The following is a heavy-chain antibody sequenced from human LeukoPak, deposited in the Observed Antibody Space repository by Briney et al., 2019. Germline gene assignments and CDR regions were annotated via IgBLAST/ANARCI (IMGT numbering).Heavy chain of an antibody. J-gene: IGHJ4*02. CDR3: ARAEGYGGELDS. V-gene: IGHV3-23*01. CDR1: GFTFSSYG. D-gene: IGHD4-23*01. CDR2: ISGSGDGT. Sequence: GGTLRLSCVASGFTFSSYGMSWVRQAPGKGLEWVSAISGSGDGTYYADSVKGRFTISRDNSKNTLYLQMNSLRAEDTAVYYCARAEGYGGELDSWGQGTLVTVSS.